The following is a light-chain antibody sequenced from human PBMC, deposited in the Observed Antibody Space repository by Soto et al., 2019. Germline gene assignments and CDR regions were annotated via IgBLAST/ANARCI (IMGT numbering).Light chain of an antibody. V-gene: IGLV2-14*01. CDR2: EVS. CDR3: ISYTSVDVRYV. CDR1: NSDVGLYDF. J-gene: IGLJ1*01. Sequence: QSALTQPASVSGTPGQSITISCTGSNSDVGLYDFVSWYQHHPGRAPKLIVSEVSHRPSGISNRFSGSKSGNTASLTISGLQSEDEADYYCISYTSVDVRYVFGTGTKLTVL.